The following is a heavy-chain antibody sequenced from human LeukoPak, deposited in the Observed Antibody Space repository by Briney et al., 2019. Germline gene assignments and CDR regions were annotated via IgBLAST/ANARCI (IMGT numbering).Heavy chain of an antibody. D-gene: IGHD3-10*01. CDR2: IGADNGNT. CDR3: ARHPHYGPFDY. J-gene: IGHJ4*02. V-gene: IGHV1-18*01. CDR1: GGTFSSYA. Sequence: ASVKVSCKASGGTFSSYAISWVRQAPGQGLEWMGWIGADNGNTNYAQNLQGRVTMTTDTSTSTAYMELRSLRSDDTAVYYCARHPHYGPFDYWGQGTLVTVSS.